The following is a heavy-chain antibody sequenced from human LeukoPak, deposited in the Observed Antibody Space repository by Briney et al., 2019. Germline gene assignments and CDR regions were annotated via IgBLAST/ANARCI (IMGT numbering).Heavy chain of an antibody. V-gene: IGHV1-69*06. J-gene: IGHJ4*02. CDR3: ARDHGYSYGFLDY. D-gene: IGHD5-18*01. CDR2: IIPIFGTA. CDR1: GGTFSSYA. Sequence: ASVKVSCKASGGTFSSYAISWVRQAPGQGLEWMGGIIPIFGTANYAQKFRGRVTITADKSTSTAYMELSSLRSEDTAVYYCARDHGYSYGFLDYWGQGTLVTVSS.